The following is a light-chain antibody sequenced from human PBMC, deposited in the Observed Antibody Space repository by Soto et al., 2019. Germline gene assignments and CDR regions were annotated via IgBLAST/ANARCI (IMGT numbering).Light chain of an antibody. CDR2: GAS. V-gene: IGKV3-20*01. J-gene: IGKJ1*01. Sequence: EIVLTQSPGTLSLSPGERATLSCRASQSVTSNYIAWYQQKPGQAPRLLIFGASIRATGIPDRFSGSGSGTDFTLTISRLEPEDFAVYHCQQYGSSGTFGQGTKVDIK. CDR1: QSVTSNY. CDR3: QQYGSSGT.